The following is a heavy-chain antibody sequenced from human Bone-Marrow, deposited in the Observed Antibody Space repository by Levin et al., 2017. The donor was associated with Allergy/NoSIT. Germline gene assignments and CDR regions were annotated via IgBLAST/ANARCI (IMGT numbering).Heavy chain of an antibody. CDR2: LSYDGKSE. Sequence: LSLTCAAFGSSFSDSNMHWIRQAPGKGLEWVTFLSYDGKSEKFADAVKGRFTVSRDNSKNVFLLEMSDLRPDDTATYYCARGGYRRDWNAFDRWGQGTLVIVSS. V-gene: IGHV3-30*03. J-gene: IGHJ5*02. CDR3: ARGGYRRDWNAFDR. CDR1: GSSFSDSN. D-gene: IGHD1-1*01.